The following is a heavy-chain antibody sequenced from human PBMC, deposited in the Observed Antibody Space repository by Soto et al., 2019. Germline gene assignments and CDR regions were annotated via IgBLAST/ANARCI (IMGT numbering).Heavy chain of an antibody. CDR2: IGTAGDP. V-gene: IGHV3-13*05. Sequence: QPGGSLRLSCAASGFTFSSYDMHWVRQATGKGLEWVSAIGTAGDPYYPGSVKGRFTISRENAKNSLYLQMNSLRAGDTAVYYCARVSRNGTNGVCYGYYYGTDGWCQRTTVTVS. D-gene: IGHD2-8*01. CDR1: GFTFSSYD. CDR3: ARVSRNGTNGVCYGYYYGTDG. J-gene: IGHJ6*02.